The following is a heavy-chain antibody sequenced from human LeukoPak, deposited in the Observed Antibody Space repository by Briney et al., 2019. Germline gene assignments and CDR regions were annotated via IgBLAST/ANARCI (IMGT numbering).Heavy chain of an antibody. V-gene: IGHV3-48*01. J-gene: IGHJ4*02. Sequence: GSLRLSCAASGFTFSSYSMDWVRQAPGKGLEWVSYISSSSSTIYYADSVKGRFTISRDNAKNSLYLQMNSLRAEDMALYYCAKVTRQGYFDYWGQGTLVTVSS. CDR2: ISSSSSTI. D-gene: IGHD3-3*01. CDR3: AKVTRQGYFDY. CDR1: GFTFSSYS.